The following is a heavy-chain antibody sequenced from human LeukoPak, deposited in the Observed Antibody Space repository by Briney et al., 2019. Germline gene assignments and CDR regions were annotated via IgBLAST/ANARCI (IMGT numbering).Heavy chain of an antibody. CDR2: INPTGGST. D-gene: IGHD1-26*01. J-gene: IGHJ5*02. Sequence: SVKVSCKASGYTFTSYYMHWVRQAPGQGLEGMGLINPTGGSTGYAQKFQGRVTMTRDMSTSTDYMELSSLRSEDTAIYYCARDNSMGDNAWWFEPWGQGTLVTVSS. V-gene: IGHV1-46*01. CDR3: ARDNSMGDNAWWFEP. CDR1: GYTFTSYY.